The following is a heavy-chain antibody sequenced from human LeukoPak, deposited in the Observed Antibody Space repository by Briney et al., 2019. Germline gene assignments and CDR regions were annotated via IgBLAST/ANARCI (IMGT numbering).Heavy chain of an antibody. J-gene: IGHJ6*03. V-gene: IGHV1-69*05. CDR3: ARNYYDSSGYYLGHYYYYYYMDV. D-gene: IGHD3-22*01. CDR2: IIPIFGTA. CDR1: GGTFSSYA. Sequence: GSSVKVSCKASGGTFSSYAISWVRQAPGQGLEWMGGIIPIFGTAIYAQKFQGRVTITTDESTSTAYMELSSLRSEDTAVYYCARNYYDSSGYYLGHYYYYYYMDVWGKGTTVTVSS.